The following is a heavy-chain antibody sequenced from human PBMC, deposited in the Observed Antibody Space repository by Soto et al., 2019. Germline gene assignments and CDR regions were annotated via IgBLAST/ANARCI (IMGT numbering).Heavy chain of an antibody. Sequence: ETLSLTCTVSGYSLSSGSYWGWIRQPPGKGLEWVGSVYHSGRTSYNPALKSRATLSIDTSKNQFSLTLKSVTAADTAVYYCARDSEAYLDFWAAYLHLRWFDLWDQGTLVTVSS. CDR2: VYHSGRT. D-gene: IGHD3-3*01. CDR3: ARDSEAYLDFWAAYLHLRWFDL. CDR1: GYSLSSGSY. V-gene: IGHV4-38-2*02. J-gene: IGHJ5*02.